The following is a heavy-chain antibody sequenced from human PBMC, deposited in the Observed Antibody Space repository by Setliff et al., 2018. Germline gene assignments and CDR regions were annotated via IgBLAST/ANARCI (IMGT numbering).Heavy chain of an antibody. CDR3: AKGGTYRYFDF. V-gene: IGHV4-59*01. CDR1: GGSLSTYY. D-gene: IGHD1-1*01. J-gene: IGHJ4*02. Sequence: SSETLSLTCTVSGGSLSTYYWSWIRQPPGKGLEFIGYVYHSGTAKYDPSLESRAIMSVDASKNEISLKLKSVTAADTAVYYCAKGGTYRYFDFWGQGALVTVSS. CDR2: VYHSGTA.